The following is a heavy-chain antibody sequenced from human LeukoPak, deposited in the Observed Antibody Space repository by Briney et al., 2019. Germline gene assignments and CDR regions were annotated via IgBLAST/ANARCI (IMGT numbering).Heavy chain of an antibody. D-gene: IGHD6-6*01. V-gene: IGHV3-21*01. CDR1: GFTFSSYS. CDR3: ARDSDSSSYFDY. CDR2: ITGSSTYI. Sequence: KPGGSLRLSCAVSGFTFSSYSMNWVRQAPGKGLEWVSSITGSSTYIYYADSVKGRFTISRDNAKNSLYLQMNNLGAEDTAVYYCARDSDSSSYFDYWGQGTPVTVSS. J-gene: IGHJ4*02.